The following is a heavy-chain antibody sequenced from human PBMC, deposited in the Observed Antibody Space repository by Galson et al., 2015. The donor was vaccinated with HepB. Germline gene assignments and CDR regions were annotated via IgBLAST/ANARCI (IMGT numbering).Heavy chain of an antibody. Sequence: LRLSCAASGFTFSRYAMHWVRQAPGKGLECVALRDSVKGRFTISRDYSKSTLYLQMNSLRDEDTAIYYCARSPAAAAFFDFWGQGTLLTVSS. CDR3: ARSPAAAAFFDF. D-gene: IGHD6-13*01. J-gene: IGHJ4*02. V-gene: IGHV3-33*01. CDR2: R. CDR1: GFTFSRYA.